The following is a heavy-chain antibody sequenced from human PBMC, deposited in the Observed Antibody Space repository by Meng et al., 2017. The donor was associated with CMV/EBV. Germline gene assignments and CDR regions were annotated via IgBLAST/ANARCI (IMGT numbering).Heavy chain of an antibody. CDR2: INPNSGGT. CDR3: ARDGSSSATDLIDY. Sequence: QLQLGQYGSEVMKSGCQVKVTCKASGYTFHGYYMHWVRQAPGQGLEWMGWINPNSGGTNYAQKFQGRVTMTRDTSISTAYMELSRLRSDDTAVYYCARDGSSSATDLIDYWGQGTLVTVSS. J-gene: IGHJ4*02. V-gene: IGHV1-2*02. D-gene: IGHD6-6*01. CDR1: GYTFHGYY.